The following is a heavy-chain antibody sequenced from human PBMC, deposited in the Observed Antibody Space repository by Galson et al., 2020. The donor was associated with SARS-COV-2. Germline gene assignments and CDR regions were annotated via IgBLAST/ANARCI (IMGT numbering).Heavy chain of an antibody. CDR1: AGSTSSYS. V-gene: IGHV4-4*08. CDR2: MYNSGST. J-gene: IGHJ6*02. D-gene: IGHD4-4*01. CDR3: ATSTTVHSVYYYGLDV. Sequence: PETLSLTCPVPAGSTSSYSWSWIRPPPGKGLEWIGYMYNSGSTNYNLSLKSRVTIPIATSKNEFSLKLSSVTAADTPVYYCATSTTVHSVYYYGLDVWGQGTAVTVSS.